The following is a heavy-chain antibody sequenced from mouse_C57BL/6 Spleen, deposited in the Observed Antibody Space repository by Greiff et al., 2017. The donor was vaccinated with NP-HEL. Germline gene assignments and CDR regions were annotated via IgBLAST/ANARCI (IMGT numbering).Heavy chain of an antibody. CDR3: ARWGIYYGNTWDY. J-gene: IGHJ2*01. Sequence: QVQLQQPGTELVKPGASVKLSCKASGYTFTSYWMHWVKQRPGQGLEWIGNINPSNGGTNYNEKFKSKATLTIDKSSSTAYMQLSSLTSEDSAVYYCARWGIYYGNTWDYWGQGTTLTVSS. D-gene: IGHD2-1*01. CDR1: GYTFTSYW. CDR2: INPSNGGT. V-gene: IGHV1-53*01.